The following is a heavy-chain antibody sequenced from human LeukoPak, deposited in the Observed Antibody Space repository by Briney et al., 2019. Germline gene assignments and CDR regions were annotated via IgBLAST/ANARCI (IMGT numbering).Heavy chain of an antibody. CDR3: AVTYYDILTGYSQFDY. D-gene: IGHD3-9*01. J-gene: IGHJ4*02. CDR2: INPNSGGT. Sequence: ASVKVSFKASGYTFTGYYMHWVRQAPGQGLEWMGWINPNSGGTNYAQKFQGRVTMTRDTSISTAYMELSRLRSDDTAVYYCAVTYYDILTGYSQFDYWGQGTLVTVSS. V-gene: IGHV1-2*02. CDR1: GYTFTGYY.